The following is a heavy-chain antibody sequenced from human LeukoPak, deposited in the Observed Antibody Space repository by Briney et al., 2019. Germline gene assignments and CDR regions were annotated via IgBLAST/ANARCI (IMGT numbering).Heavy chain of an antibody. V-gene: IGHV6-1*01. J-gene: IGHJ4*02. D-gene: IGHD4/OR15-4a*01. CDR1: GDSVSSNSAA. CDR3: ARSLSSTGANYFDF. CDR2: TYYRPKWSN. Sequence: SQTLSLTCAISGDSVSSNSAAWNWIRQSPSRGLEWLGRTYYRPKWSNDYAVSVKSRVTINPDTSKNQFSLQLNSVTPEDTAVYYCARSLSSTGANYFDFWGQGTLVTVSS.